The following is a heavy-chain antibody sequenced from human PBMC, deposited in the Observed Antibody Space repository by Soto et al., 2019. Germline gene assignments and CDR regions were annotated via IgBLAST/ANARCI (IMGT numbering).Heavy chain of an antibody. Sequence: PGGSLRLSCAASGFTFSSYSMNWVRQAPGKGLEWVSYISSSSTIYYADSVKGRFTISRDNAKNSLYLQMNSLRDEDTAVYYCAREDYYDSSPPWGQGTLVTVSS. J-gene: IGHJ5*02. CDR1: GFTFSSYS. D-gene: IGHD3-22*01. V-gene: IGHV3-48*02. CDR3: AREDYYDSSPP. CDR2: ISSSSTI.